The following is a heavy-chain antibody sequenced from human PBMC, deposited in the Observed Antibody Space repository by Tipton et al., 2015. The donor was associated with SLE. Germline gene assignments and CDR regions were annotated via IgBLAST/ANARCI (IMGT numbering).Heavy chain of an antibody. Sequence: TLSLTCTVSGGSISSGGYYWSWIRQHPGKGLEWIGYIYYSGSTYYNPSLKSRVTISVDTSKNQVSLKLTSVTAADTAVYYCATKANPGLPAFLTDVWGQGTTVTVSS. J-gene: IGHJ6*02. V-gene: IGHV4-31*03. CDR1: GGSISSGGYY. CDR2: IYYSGST. CDR3: ATKANPGLPAFLTDV. D-gene: IGHD2-21*02.